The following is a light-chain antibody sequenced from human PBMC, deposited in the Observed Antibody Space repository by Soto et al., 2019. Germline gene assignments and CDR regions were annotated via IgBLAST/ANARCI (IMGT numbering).Light chain of an antibody. J-gene: IGKJ1*01. CDR2: DAS. V-gene: IGKV1-5*01. Sequence: DIQMTQSPSTLSASVGDRVTITCRASQSISSWLAWYQQKPGKAPKLLIYDASSLESGVPSRFSGSGSGTEFTLTISSLQPDDFATYYCQQYNIIRGTFGQGTKVDIK. CDR1: QSISSW. CDR3: QQYNIIRGT.